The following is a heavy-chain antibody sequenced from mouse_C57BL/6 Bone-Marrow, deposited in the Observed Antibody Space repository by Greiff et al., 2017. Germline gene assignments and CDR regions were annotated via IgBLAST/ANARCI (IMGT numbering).Heavy chain of an antibody. CDR3: ARYDYDGYAMDY. CDR1: GFTFSNYG. J-gene: IGHJ4*01. D-gene: IGHD2-4*01. V-gene: IGHV5-15*01. CDR2: ISNLAYSI. Sequence: EVQLVESGGGLVQPGGSLKLSCAASGFTFSNYGMAWVRQAPRKGPEWVAFISNLAYSIYYAATVTGRFTLSRENAKNTLYLEMSSLRSEDTAMYYCARYDYDGYAMDYWGKGTSVTVSS.